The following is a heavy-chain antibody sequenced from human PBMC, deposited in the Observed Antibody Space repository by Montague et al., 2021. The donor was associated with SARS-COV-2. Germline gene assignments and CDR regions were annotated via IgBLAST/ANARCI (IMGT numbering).Heavy chain of an antibody. CDR2: LYDSGTS. CDR1: GGSIGSSCYS. V-gene: IGHV4-39*02. J-gene: IGHJ4*02. Sequence: SETLSLTCTVSGGSIGSSCYSWGWLPPAQGKGLVWFGALYDSGTSNHTLYLRGRVSIYAATSKTHLSLMLSSATAADTAIYSCARSDRAITMFRGVENIGLSQFDSLGQGTLVTVSA. CDR3: ARSDRAITMFRGVENIGLSQFDS. D-gene: IGHD3-10*01.